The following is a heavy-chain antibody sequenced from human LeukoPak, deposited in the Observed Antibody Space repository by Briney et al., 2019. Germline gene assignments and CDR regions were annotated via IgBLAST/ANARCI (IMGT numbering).Heavy chain of an antibody. V-gene: IGHV1-69*05. CDR1: GGTFSSYA. CDR2: IIPIFGTA. Sequence: ASVKVSCKASGGTFSSYAISWVRQAPGQGLEWMGGIIPIFGTANYAQKFQGRVTITTDESTSTAYMELSSLRSEDTAVYYCASLRFLEWGGYMDVWGKGTTVTVS. J-gene: IGHJ6*03. D-gene: IGHD3-3*01. CDR3: ASLRFLEWGGYMDV.